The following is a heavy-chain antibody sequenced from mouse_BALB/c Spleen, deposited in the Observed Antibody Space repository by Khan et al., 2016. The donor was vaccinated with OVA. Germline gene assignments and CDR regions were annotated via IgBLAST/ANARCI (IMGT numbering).Heavy chain of an antibody. V-gene: IGHV2-3*01. CDR2: IWGDGST. CDR3: AKFTPDYYSMDY. CDR1: GFSLTTYG. Sequence: QVQLQQSGPGLVAPSQSLSITCSISGFSLTTYGVNWVRQPPGKGLEWLGVIWGDGSTNYHSTLKSRLIISKDSSKRQVFLTLNSLQTDDTATYYCAKFTPDYYSMDYWGQGTSVTVSS. J-gene: IGHJ4*01. D-gene: IGHD1-1*01.